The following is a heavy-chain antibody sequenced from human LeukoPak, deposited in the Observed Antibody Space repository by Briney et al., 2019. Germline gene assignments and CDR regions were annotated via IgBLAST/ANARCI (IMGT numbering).Heavy chain of an antibody. CDR3: AREGDYYDSSGFDY. CDR1: GYTFTGYY. J-gene: IGHJ4*02. CDR2: ISAYNGNT. D-gene: IGHD3-22*01. Sequence: GASVKVSCKASGYTFTGYYMHWVRQAPGQGLEWMGRISAYNGNTNYAQKLQGRVTMTTDTSTSTAYMELRSLRSDDTAVYYCAREGDYYDSSGFDYWGQGTLVTVSS. V-gene: IGHV1-18*04.